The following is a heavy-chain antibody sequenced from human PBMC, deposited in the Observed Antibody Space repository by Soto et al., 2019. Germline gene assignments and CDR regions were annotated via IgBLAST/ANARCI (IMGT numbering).Heavy chain of an antibody. CDR1: GFTFSDYY. D-gene: IGHD6-13*01. V-gene: IGHV3-11*05. J-gene: IGHJ4*02. CDR3: ARGRGAAADYFDF. Sequence: QVQLVESGGGLVKPGGSLRLSCAVSGFTFSDYYMTWIRQAPGKGLEWVSYISSSTSHTNYADSVKGRFTISRDNAKNSLFLQMNSLRAEDTAVYYCARGRGAAADYFDFWGPGNPGHRLL. CDR2: ISSSTSHT.